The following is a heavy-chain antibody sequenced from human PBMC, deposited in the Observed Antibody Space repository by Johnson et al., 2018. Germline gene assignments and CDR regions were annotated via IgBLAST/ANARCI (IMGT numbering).Heavy chain of an antibody. D-gene: IGHD3-10*01. CDR2: IVVGRGNT. J-gene: IGHJ3*02. Sequence: QLVESGPEVKKPGTSVMVSCKASGFTFTRSAVQWVRQARGQRLEWIGWIVVGRGNTNYAQKFQERVTITRDMSTSTAYMALSSLSSEDTAVYYRAADRGVGEAVDIWGQGTMVTVSS. V-gene: IGHV1-58*01. CDR3: AADRGVGEAVDI. CDR1: GFTFTRSA.